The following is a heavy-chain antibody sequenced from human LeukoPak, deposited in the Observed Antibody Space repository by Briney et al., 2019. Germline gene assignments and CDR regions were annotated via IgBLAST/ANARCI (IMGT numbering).Heavy chain of an antibody. CDR2: IYYSGST. J-gene: IGHJ4*02. CDR1: GGSISSGGYY. CDR3: ARVLAGYLDY. V-gene: IGHV4-31*03. D-gene: IGHD6-19*01. Sequence: SETLSLTCTVSGGSISSGGYYWSWIRQHAGKGLEWIGYIYYSGSTYYNPSLKSRVTISVDTSKNQFSLKLSSVTAADTAVYYCARVLAGYLDYWGQGTLVTVSS.